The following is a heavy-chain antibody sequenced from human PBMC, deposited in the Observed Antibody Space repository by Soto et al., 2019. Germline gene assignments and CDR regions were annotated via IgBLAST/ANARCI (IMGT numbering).Heavy chain of an antibody. V-gene: IGHV1-69*04. CDR3: VRDSPIGSTYSGYDGIDY. Sequence: VKVSCKASGGTFSSYTISWVRQAPGQGLEWMGRIIPILGIANYAQKFQGRVTITADKSTSTAYMELNSLRSEDTAVYYCVRDSPIGSTYSGYDGIDYWGQGTLVTVSS. D-gene: IGHD5-12*01. CDR2: IIPILGIA. CDR1: GGTFSSYT. J-gene: IGHJ4*02.